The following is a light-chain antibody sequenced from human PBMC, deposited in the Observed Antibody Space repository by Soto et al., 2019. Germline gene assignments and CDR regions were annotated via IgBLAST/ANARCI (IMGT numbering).Light chain of an antibody. CDR2: VAS. V-gene: IGKV3-20*01. CDR3: QQYGSLSWT. Sequence: ETALTQSLGTMSLSSREGHTLACSSSQSVSSSYVAWYRQKPGQAPRLLIYVASSRATGIPDRFSGIGSGTDFPLTISRPEPEDFAVYYCQQYGSLSWTFGQGTKVDIK. J-gene: IGKJ1*01. CDR1: QSVSSSY.